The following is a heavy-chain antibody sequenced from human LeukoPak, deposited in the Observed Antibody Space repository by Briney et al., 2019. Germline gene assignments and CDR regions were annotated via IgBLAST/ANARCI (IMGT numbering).Heavy chain of an antibody. Sequence: GGSLRLSCAASGFTFSSYAMHWVRQAPGKGLEWVAVISYDGSNKYYADSVKGRFTISRDNAKNSLYLQMNSLRAEDTAVYYCARETYYYGSGSYVDYWGQGTLVTVSS. J-gene: IGHJ4*02. CDR3: ARETYYYGSGSYVDY. D-gene: IGHD3-10*01. CDR2: ISYDGSNK. V-gene: IGHV3-30*04. CDR1: GFTFSSYA.